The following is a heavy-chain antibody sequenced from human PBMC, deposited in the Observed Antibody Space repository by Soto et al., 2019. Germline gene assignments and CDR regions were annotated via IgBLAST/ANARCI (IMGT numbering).Heavy chain of an antibody. CDR2: IYPGDSET. V-gene: IGHV5-51*01. D-gene: IGHD1-20*01. CDR1: GFSFTSYW. J-gene: IGHJ6*02. Sequence: GESLKISCTSSGFSFTSYWIAWVRQLPGKGLEWVGIIYPGDSETTYSPSFQGQVTISADRSINTAYLQWSGLKASDTATYYCARRLGYAYKSTWEAMDVWGQGTTVTVSS. CDR3: ARRLGYAYKSTWEAMDV.